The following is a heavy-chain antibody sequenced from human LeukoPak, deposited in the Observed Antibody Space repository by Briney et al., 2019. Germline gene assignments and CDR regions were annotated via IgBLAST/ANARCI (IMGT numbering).Heavy chain of an antibody. CDR2: ISGSGAKT. CDR1: GFTFSTYS. J-gene: IGHJ4*02. D-gene: IGHD3-22*01. V-gene: IGHV3-23*01. Sequence: GSLRLSCAASGFTFSTYSMSWVRQAPGKGLEWVSAISGSGAKTYYADSVKGRFTISRDNSKNTLYLQMKSLRAEDTAVYSCAKEKYSSGFFDYWGQGTLVTVSS. CDR3: AKEKYSSGFFDY.